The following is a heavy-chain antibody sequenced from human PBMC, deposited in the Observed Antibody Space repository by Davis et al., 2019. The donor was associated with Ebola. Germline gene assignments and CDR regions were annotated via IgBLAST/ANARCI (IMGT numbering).Heavy chain of an antibody. CDR1: GFTFDDYA. Sequence: GGSLRLSCAASGFTFDDYAMHWVRQAPGKGLEWVSGISWNSGSIGYADSVKGRFTISRDNAKNSLYLQMNSLRDEDTAVYYCASIAARRWDYYYYGMDVWGQGTTVTVSS. V-gene: IGHV3-9*01. CDR2: ISWNSGSI. CDR3: ASIAARRWDYYYYGMDV. D-gene: IGHD6-6*01. J-gene: IGHJ6*02.